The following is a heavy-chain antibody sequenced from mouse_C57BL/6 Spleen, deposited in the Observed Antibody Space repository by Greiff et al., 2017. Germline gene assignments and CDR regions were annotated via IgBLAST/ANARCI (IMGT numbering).Heavy chain of an antibody. CDR2: ISGGGGST. CDR3: ARRGYSKYAGFAY. CDR1: GFTFSSYT. J-gene: IGHJ3*01. Sequence: EVKLLEPGGGLVKPGGSLKLSCAASGFTFSSYTMSWVRQTPEKRLEWVATISGGGGSTYYPDSVKGRFTISRDKATNTLYLQMSSLRSEDTAVYYCARRGYSKYAGFAYWGQGTLVTVSA. V-gene: IGHV5-9*04. D-gene: IGHD2-5*01.